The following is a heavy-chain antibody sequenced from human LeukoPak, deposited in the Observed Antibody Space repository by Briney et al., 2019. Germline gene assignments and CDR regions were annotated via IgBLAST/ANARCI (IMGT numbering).Heavy chain of an antibody. J-gene: IGHJ6*02. Sequence: SETLSLTCAVSGGSISSSNWWSWVRPPPGKGLEWIGEIYHSGSTNYNPSLKSRVTISVDKSKNQFSLKLSSVTAADTAVYYCARPIYGDPRGYYYGMDVWGQGTTVTVSS. CDR2: IYHSGST. CDR1: GGSISSSNW. V-gene: IGHV4-4*02. D-gene: IGHD4-17*01. CDR3: ARPIYGDPRGYYYGMDV.